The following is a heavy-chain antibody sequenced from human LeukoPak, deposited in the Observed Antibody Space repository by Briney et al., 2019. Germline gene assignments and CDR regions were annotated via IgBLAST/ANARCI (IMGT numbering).Heavy chain of an antibody. V-gene: IGHV1-69*13. D-gene: IGHD6-13*01. CDR3: AREGIAAAGTITFDP. CDR1: GGTFSSYA. J-gene: IGHJ5*02. Sequence: SVKVSCKASGGTFSSYAISWVRQAPGQGLEWMGGIIPIFGTANYAQKFQGRATITADESTSTAYMELSSLRSEDTAVYYCAREGIAAAGTITFDPWGQGTLVTVSS. CDR2: IIPIFGTA.